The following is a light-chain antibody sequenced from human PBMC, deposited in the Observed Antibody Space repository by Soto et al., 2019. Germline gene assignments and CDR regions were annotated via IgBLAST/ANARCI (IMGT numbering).Light chain of an antibody. CDR1: QSVSSSY. V-gene: IGKV3-20*01. J-gene: IGKJ5*01. CDR2: GAS. CDR3: QQYGSSQIT. Sequence: DIVLTQSPGTLSLSPGERATLSCRASQSVSSSYLAWYQQKPGQAPRLLIYGASSRATGIPDRFSGSGSGTDFTLTISRLEPEDFAVYYCQQYGSSQITFGQGTRLQI.